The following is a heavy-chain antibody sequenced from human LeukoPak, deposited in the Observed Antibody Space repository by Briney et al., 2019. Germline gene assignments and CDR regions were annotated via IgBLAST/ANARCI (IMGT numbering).Heavy chain of an antibody. J-gene: IGHJ4*02. V-gene: IGHV3-23*01. CDR1: GFLFSSYA. D-gene: IGHD3-10*01. CDR3: AKAGVVATMIRGVIVGFFDY. CDR2: ISGSGGNT. Sequence: GGSLRLSCAASGFLFSSYAMSWVRQAPGKGLDWVSGISGSGGNTYHADSVKGRFIISRDNSKNTLYLQMDSLRAEDTAVYYCAKAGVVATMIRGVIVGFFDYWGQGTLVTVSS.